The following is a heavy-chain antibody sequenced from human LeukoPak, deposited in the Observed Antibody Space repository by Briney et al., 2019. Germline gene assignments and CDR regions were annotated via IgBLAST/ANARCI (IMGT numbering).Heavy chain of an antibody. Sequence: GGSLRLSCAASGFTFSSYEMNWVRQAPGKGLKWVSYISSSGSTIYYADSVKGRFTISRDNAKNSLYLQMNSLRAEDTAVYYCARVASEIVVVTRRSWGQGTLVTVSS. D-gene: IGHD3-22*01. V-gene: IGHV3-48*03. CDR1: GFTFSSYE. CDR3: ARVASEIVVVTRRS. J-gene: IGHJ4*02. CDR2: ISSSGSTI.